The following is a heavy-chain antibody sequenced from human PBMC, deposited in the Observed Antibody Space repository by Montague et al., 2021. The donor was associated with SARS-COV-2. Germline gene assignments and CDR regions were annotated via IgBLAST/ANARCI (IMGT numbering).Heavy chain of an antibody. Sequence: SETLSLTCTVSGYSISTGYYWGWIRQPPGKGLEWIGTIYHSGSTYFNPSLKSRVTISVGTSKNQLSLNLSSVTAADTAVYYCAKVAGSHDTFDIWGRGTMVTVSS. CDR2: IYHSGST. V-gene: IGHV4-38-2*02. D-gene: IGHD6-19*01. CDR1: GYSISTGYY. J-gene: IGHJ3*02. CDR3: AKVAGSHDTFDI.